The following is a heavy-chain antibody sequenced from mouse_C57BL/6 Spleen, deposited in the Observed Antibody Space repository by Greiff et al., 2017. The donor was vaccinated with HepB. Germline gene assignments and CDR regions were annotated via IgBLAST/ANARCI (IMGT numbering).Heavy chain of an antibody. CDR1: GFTFSDYG. J-gene: IGHJ2*01. CDR2: ISSGSSTI. CDR3: ARGGAEDYFDY. Sequence: VQLQQSGGGLVKPGGSLKLSCAASGFTFSDYGMHWVRQAPEKGLEWVAYISSGSSTIYYADTVKGRFTISRDNAKNTLFLQMTSLRSEDTAMYYCARGGAEDYFDYWGQGTTLTVSS. V-gene: IGHV5-17*01.